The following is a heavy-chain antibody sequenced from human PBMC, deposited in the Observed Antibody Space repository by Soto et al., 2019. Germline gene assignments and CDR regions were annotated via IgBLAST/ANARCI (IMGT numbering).Heavy chain of an antibody. CDR3: VTDINVALVY. J-gene: IGHJ4*02. D-gene: IGHD5-12*01. Sequence: LSLTCVVSGASISTSYWSGVRQPAGMRLQWVGRIFADGNTNSSPSLRCRVSLAIDKSQNQISLQLASVTAADTATYYCVTDINVALVYWGQEAQVTVST. CDR2: IFADGNT. V-gene: IGHV4-4*07. CDR1: GASISTSY.